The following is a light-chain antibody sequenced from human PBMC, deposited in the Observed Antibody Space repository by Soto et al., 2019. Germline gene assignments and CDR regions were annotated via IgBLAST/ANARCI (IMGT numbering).Light chain of an antibody. J-gene: IGKJ1*01. V-gene: IGKV2-28*01. CDR1: QSLLHRSGYNY. CDR2: LGS. Sequence: DIVMTQSPLSLPVTPGEPASISCRSSQSLLHRSGYNYLDWYLQKPGQSPQLLIYLGSNRASGVPDRFSGSGSGPDFTLKISRVEAEDVGIYYCMQALQTPWAFGQGTRVEIK. CDR3: MQALQTPWA.